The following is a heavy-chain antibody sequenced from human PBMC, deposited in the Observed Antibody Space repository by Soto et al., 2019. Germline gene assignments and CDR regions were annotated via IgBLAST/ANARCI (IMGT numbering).Heavy chain of an antibody. D-gene: IGHD6-6*01. CDR3: ARDRAVAARPGRFDP. Sequence: EGSLRLSCAASGFTFSSYAMHWVRQAPGKGLEWVAVISYDGSNKYYADSVKGRFTISRDNSKNTLYLQMNSLRAEDTAVYYCARDRAVAARPGRFDPWGQVSRFTVSS. CDR1: GFTFSSYA. CDR2: ISYDGSNK. J-gene: IGHJ5*02. V-gene: IGHV3-30-3*01.